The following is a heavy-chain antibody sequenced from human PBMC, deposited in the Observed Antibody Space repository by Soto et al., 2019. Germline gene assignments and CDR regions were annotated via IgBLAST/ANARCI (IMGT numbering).Heavy chain of an antibody. V-gene: IGHV1-69*06. CDR3: ARAWLYDSSGYSDYYYYGMDV. D-gene: IGHD3-22*01. J-gene: IGHJ6*02. CDR1: GGTFSSYA. CDR2: IIPIFGTA. Sequence: SVKVSCKASGGTFSSYAISWVRQAPGQGLEWMGGIIPIFGTANYAQKFQGRVTITADKSTSTAYMELSSLRSEDTAVYYCARAWLYDSSGYSDYYYYGMDVWGQGTTVTVSS.